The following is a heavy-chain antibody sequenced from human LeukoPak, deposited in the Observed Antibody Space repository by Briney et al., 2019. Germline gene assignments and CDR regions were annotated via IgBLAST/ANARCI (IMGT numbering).Heavy chain of an antibody. J-gene: IGHJ6*02. D-gene: IGHD2-2*01. CDR3: ARDSGDCSSTSCLLYGMDV. CDR2: INHSGST. Sequence: SETLSLTCAVYGGSFSGYYWSWIRPPPGKGLEWIGEINHSGSTNYNPSLKSRVTISVDTSKNQFSLKLSSVTAADTAVYYCARDSGDCSSTSCLLYGMDVWGQGTTVTVSS. V-gene: IGHV4-34*01. CDR1: GGSFSGYY.